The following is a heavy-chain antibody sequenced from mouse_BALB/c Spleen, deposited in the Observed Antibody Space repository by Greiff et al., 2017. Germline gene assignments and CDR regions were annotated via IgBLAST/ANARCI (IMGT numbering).Heavy chain of an antibody. CDR3: TRDGTARASFDY. CDR2: ISSGGSYT. D-gene: IGHD3-2*01. Sequence: EVQGVESGGGLVKPGGSLKLSCAASGFTFSSYTMSWVRQTPEKRLEWVATISSGGSYTYYPDSVKGRFTISRDNAKNTLYLQMSSLKSEDTAMYYCTRDGTARASFDYWGQGTTLTVSS. J-gene: IGHJ2*01. CDR1: GFTFSSYT. V-gene: IGHV5-6-4*01.